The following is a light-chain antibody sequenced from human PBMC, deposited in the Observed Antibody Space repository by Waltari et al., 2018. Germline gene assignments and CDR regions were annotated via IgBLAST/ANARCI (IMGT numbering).Light chain of an antibody. CDR3: SSYAPSSTV. CDR1: SSELGRYDY. V-gene: IGLV2-14*03. Sequence: QSALTQPASVSGSPGQAIHIPCTGTSSELGRYDYVSWYQQHPGKAPKLMIYDIIKRPSGVSDRFSGSKSGNTASLTISGLQAEDEADYYCSSYAPSSTVFGGGTKLTVL. J-gene: IGLJ2*01. CDR2: DII.